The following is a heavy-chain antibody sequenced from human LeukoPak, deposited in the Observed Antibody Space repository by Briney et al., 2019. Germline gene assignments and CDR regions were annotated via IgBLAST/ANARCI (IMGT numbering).Heavy chain of an antibody. J-gene: IGHJ6*02. Sequence: GGSLRLSCAVSGFTVSSIYMSWVRQAPGKGLEWVSSIYSDGNTYYADSVKGRFTISRDSSRNTLYLQMNSLRVEDSAVYYCAKGFGYSSSWYTHGMDVWGQGTTVTVSS. V-gene: IGHV3-53*01. D-gene: IGHD6-13*01. CDR1: GFTVSSIY. CDR3: AKGFGYSSSWYTHGMDV. CDR2: IYSDGNT.